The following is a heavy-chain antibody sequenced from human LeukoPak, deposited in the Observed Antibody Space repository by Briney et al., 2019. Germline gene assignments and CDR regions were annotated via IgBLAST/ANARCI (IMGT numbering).Heavy chain of an antibody. CDR1: GYTFTSYG. CDR2: ISAYNGNT. D-gene: IGHD1-26*01. V-gene: IGHV1-18*01. Sequence: ASVKVSCKASGYTFTSYGISWVRQAPGQGLEWMGWISAYNGNTNYAQKLQGRVTMTSDTSTSTAYMELRSLRSDDTAVYYCARESAAYRDFDYWGQGTLVTVSS. CDR3: ARESAAYRDFDY. J-gene: IGHJ4*02.